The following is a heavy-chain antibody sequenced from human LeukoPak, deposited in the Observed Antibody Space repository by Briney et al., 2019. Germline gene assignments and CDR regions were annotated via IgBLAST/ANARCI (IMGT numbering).Heavy chain of an antibody. CDR3: ARGSITIFGVVTLPFDP. V-gene: IGHV4-39*07. Sequence: SETLSLTCTVSGGSISSSSYSWGWIRQPPGKGLEWIGSIYYSGSIYYNPSLKSRVTISVDTSKNQFSLKLSSVTAADTAVYYCARGSITIFGVVTLPFDPWGQGTLVTVSS. CDR2: IYYSGSI. J-gene: IGHJ5*02. CDR1: GGSISSSSYS. D-gene: IGHD3-3*01.